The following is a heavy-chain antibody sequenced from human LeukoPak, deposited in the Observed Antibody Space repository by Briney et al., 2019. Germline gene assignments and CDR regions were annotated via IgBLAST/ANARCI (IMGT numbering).Heavy chain of an antibody. CDR1: GFTFSRYW. CDR3: AASITMFDY. Sequence: GGSLRLSCADSGFTFSRYWMSWVRQAPGKGLEWVANIKEDGTVKYYVESVKGRFTISRDNAKNSLYLQMNSLRAEDTAVYYCAASITMFDYWGQGTLVTVSS. D-gene: IGHD3-10*01. CDR2: IKEDGTVK. V-gene: IGHV3-7*02. J-gene: IGHJ4*02.